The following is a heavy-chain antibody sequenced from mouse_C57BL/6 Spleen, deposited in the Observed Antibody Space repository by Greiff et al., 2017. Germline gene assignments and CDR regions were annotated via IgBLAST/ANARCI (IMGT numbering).Heavy chain of an antibody. Sequence: QVQLQQPGAELVVPGASVKLSCKASGYTFTSYWMHWVKQRPGQGLEWIGEIDPSDSYTNYNQKFKGKSTLTVDKSSSTAYMQLSSLTSEDSAVYYCAFVTTVVAPYYFDYWGQGTTLTVSS. CDR2: IDPSDSYT. CDR1: GYTFTSYW. D-gene: IGHD1-1*01. CDR3: AFVTTVVAPYYFDY. J-gene: IGHJ2*01. V-gene: IGHV1-69*01.